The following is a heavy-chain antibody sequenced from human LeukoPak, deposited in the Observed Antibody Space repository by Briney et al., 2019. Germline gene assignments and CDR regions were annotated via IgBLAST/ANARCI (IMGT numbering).Heavy chain of an antibody. CDR3: AKNRDIVVVPAAMSFDY. CDR2: ISGSGGST. Sequence: GGSLRLSCAASGFTFSSYAMSWVRQAPGEGLEWVSAISGSGGSTYYADSVKGRFTISRDNSKNTLYLQMNSLRAEDTAVYYCAKNRDIVVVPAAMSFDYWGQGTLVTVSS. V-gene: IGHV3-23*01. D-gene: IGHD2-2*01. J-gene: IGHJ4*02. CDR1: GFTFSSYA.